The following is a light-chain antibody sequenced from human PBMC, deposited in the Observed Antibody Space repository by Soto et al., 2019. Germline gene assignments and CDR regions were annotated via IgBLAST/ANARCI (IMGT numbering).Light chain of an antibody. CDR1: QSVSSN. CDR3: QQYSNWPLLT. V-gene: IGKV3-15*01. J-gene: IGKJ4*01. CDR2: GAS. Sequence: EIVMTQSPATLSVSPGERATLSCRASQSVSSNLAWYQQKPGQAPRLLIYGASTRATGIPARFSGSGSGTEFTLTISSLQSEDFAVYYCQQYSNWPLLTFGGGTKVDIK.